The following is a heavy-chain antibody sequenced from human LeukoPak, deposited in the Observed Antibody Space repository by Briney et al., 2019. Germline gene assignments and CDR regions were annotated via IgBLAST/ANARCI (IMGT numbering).Heavy chain of an antibody. CDR1: GYSFTSYW. CDR2: IYPGDSDT. J-gene: IGHJ4*02. D-gene: IGHD3-10*01. CDR3: ARRVDYGSGNYYFFDY. V-gene: IGHV5-51*01. Sequence: GESLKISCKGSGYSFTSYWIGWVRQLPGKGLEWMGIIYPGDSDTRYSPSFQGQVTISAGKSISTAYLQWSSLKASDTAMYYCARRVDYGSGNYYFFDYWGQGTLVTVSS.